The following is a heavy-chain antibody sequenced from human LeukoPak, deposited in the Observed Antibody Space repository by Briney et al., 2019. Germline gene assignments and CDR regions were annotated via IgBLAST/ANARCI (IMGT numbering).Heavy chain of an antibody. Sequence: SETLSLTCTVSGGSISSGGYYWSWIRQHTGKGLEWIGYIYYSGSTYYNPSLKSRVTISVDTSKNQFSLKLSSVTAADTAVYYCARVGYYDSSGYYGLSFDYWGRGTLVTVSS. CDR3: ARVGYYDSSGYYGLSFDY. D-gene: IGHD3-22*01. J-gene: IGHJ4*02. CDR2: IYYSGST. V-gene: IGHV4-31*03. CDR1: GGSISSGGYY.